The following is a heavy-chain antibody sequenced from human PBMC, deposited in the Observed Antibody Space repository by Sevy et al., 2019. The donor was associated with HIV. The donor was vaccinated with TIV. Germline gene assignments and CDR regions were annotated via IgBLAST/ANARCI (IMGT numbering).Heavy chain of an antibody. CDR2: ISNSGST. CDR1: GGSISRGDYY. J-gene: IGHJ6*02. Sequence: SETLSLTCTVSGGSISRGDYYWSWIRQHPGKGLEWIGYISNSGSTYYNPSLKSRVTISVDTSKNQFSLKLSSVTAVDTAVYYCAREDRDIVYGMDVWGQGTTVTVSS. D-gene: IGHD2-15*01. V-gene: IGHV4-31*03. CDR3: AREDRDIVYGMDV.